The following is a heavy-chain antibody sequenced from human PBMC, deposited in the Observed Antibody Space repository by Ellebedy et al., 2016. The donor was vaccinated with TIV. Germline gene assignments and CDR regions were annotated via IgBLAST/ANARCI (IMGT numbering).Heavy chain of an antibody. CDR3: ARDFTTVRGVMNPFDY. Sequence: SQTLSLTXXISWDSVSGNSAAWRWIRQSPSRGLEWLGRAYYRSTWYIYYAESVKSRITINPDTSKNQFSLQLNSVTPEDTAVYYCARDFTTVRGVMNPFDYWGQGTLVTVSS. CDR1: WDSVSGNSAA. D-gene: IGHD3-10*01. V-gene: IGHV6-1*01. J-gene: IGHJ4*02. CDR2: AYYRSTWYI.